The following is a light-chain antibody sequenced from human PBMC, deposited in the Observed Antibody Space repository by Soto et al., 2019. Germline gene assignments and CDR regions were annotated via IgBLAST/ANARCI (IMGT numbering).Light chain of an antibody. CDR3: QQYNSYSWT. Sequence: DIQMTQSPSTLSASVGDRVTITCRASQSISSWLAWYQQKPGKAPKLLIYKASSLESVVPSRFSGSGSGTEFTLTISSLQPDDFATYYCQQYNSYSWTFGQGTKV. CDR1: QSISSW. CDR2: KAS. V-gene: IGKV1-5*03. J-gene: IGKJ1*01.